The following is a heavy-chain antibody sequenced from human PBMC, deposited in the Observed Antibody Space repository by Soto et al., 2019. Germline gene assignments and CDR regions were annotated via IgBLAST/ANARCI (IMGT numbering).Heavy chain of an antibody. J-gene: IGHJ3*02. D-gene: IGHD6-25*01. CDR3: ARFTDSSGAFDI. CDR2: IIPIFGTA. CDR1: EGTFSSYA. V-gene: IGHV1-69*13. Sequence: SVKVSCKASEGTFSSYAISWVRQAPGQGLEWMGGIIPIFGTANYAQKFQGRVTITADESTSTAYMELSSLRSEDTAVYYCARFTDSSGAFDIWGQGTMVTVSS.